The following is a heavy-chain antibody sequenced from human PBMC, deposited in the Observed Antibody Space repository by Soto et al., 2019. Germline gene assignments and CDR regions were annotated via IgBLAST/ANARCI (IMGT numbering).Heavy chain of an antibody. V-gene: IGHV3-30*18. J-gene: IGHJ4*02. Sequence: GGSLRLSCAASGSTFSNYGMHWVRQAPGKGLEWVAITSYDGSNEWYADSVKGRFTISRDNSKNTLYLQMNSLRAEDTAVYYCAKGALPTTVMSAFDYWGQGTLVTVSS. D-gene: IGHD4-17*01. CDR1: GSTFSNYG. CDR2: TSYDGSNE. CDR3: AKGALPTTVMSAFDY.